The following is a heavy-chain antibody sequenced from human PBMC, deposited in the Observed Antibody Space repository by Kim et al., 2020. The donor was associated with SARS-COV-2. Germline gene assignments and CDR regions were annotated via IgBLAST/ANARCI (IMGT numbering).Heavy chain of an antibody. Sequence: DSVKGRFTISKNNSKNTLYLQMNSLRAEDTAVYYCARDLSQQQPINWFDPWGQGTLVTVSS. D-gene: IGHD6-13*01. J-gene: IGHJ5*02. V-gene: IGHV3-30*07. CDR3: ARDLSQQQPINWFDP.